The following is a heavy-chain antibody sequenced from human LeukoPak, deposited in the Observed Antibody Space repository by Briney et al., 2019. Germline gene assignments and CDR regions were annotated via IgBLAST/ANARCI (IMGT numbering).Heavy chain of an antibody. CDR1: GGSFSGYY. D-gene: IGHD6-19*01. CDR2: IYTSGST. J-gene: IGHJ4*02. Sequence: PSETLSLTCAVYGGSFSGYYWSWIRQPAGKGLEWIGRIYTSGSTNYNPSLKSRVTISVDKSKNQFSLKLSSVTAADTAVYYCARVDSSGWLSFDYWGQGTLVTVSS. CDR3: ARVDSSGWLSFDY. V-gene: IGHV4-59*10.